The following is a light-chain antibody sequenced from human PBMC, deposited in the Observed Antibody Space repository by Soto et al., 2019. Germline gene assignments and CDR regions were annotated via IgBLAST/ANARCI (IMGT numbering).Light chain of an antibody. V-gene: IGLV2-8*01. Sequence: QSFLTQPPSASGSPGQSVTISCTGTSGDVGGYYYVSWYQHHPGKVPKLIIYEVTKRPSGVPDRFSGSKSGNTASLTVSGLQAEDEADYYCMSYVGSNIFVFGPGTKVTVL. J-gene: IGLJ1*01. CDR3: MSYVGSNIFV. CDR2: EVT. CDR1: SGDVGGYYY.